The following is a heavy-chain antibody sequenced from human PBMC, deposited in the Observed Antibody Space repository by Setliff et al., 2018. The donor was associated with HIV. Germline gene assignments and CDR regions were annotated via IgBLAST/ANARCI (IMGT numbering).Heavy chain of an antibody. Sequence: SETLSLTCSVSGGSINTSSYYWAWVRQPPGNELEWIGGIYHDGTTHYRSSLRSRAAISIDTSKSQISLKVRSVTAADTAVYFCAGHPVTSGWLSLNWFDPWGQGILVTVSS. CDR3: AGHPVTSGWLSLNWFDP. CDR2: IYHDGTT. D-gene: IGHD6-19*01. J-gene: IGHJ5*01. V-gene: IGHV4-39*07. CDR1: GGSINTSSYY.